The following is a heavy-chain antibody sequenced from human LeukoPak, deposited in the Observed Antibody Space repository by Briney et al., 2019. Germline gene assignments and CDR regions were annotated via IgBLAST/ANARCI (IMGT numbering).Heavy chain of an antibody. D-gene: IGHD3-22*01. CDR3: ARVDVSRSE. J-gene: IGHJ4*02. V-gene: IGHV4-4*02. Sequence: SETLSLTCAVSGGSISSNNWWSWVRQPPGKGLEWIGEIYHSGSTNYNPSLKSRVSISVDKSKNQFSLKLGSVTAADTAVYYCARVDVSRSEWGQGTLVTVST. CDR1: GGSISSNNW. CDR2: IYHSGST.